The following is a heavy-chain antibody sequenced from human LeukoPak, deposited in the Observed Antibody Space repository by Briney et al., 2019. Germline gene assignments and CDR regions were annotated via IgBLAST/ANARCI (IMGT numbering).Heavy chain of an antibody. CDR2: ISAYNGNT. V-gene: IGHV1-18*01. D-gene: IGHD3-3*01. J-gene: IGHJ3*02. Sequence: ASVKVSCKASGYTFTSYGISWVRQAPGQGLEWMGWISAYNGNTNYAQKLQGRVTMTTDTSTSTAYMELRSLRSDDTAVYYCARSEALLRFLEWSHGRVAFDIWGQGTMVTVSS. CDR3: ARSEALLRFLEWSHGRVAFDI. CDR1: GYTFTSYG.